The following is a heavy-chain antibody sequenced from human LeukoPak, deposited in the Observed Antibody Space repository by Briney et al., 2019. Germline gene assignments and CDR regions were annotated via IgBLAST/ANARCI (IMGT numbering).Heavy chain of an antibody. CDR2: IIPIFGTA. D-gene: IGHD5-18*01. CDR3: AKDRGIQLWFPGWVDY. Sequence: SVKVSCKASGGTFSSYAISWVRRAPGQEVEGMGGIIPIFGTANYAQKFQGRVTITADKSTSTAYMELSSLRAEATAVYYCAKDRGIQLWFPGWVDYWGQGTLVTVSS. V-gene: IGHV1-69*06. J-gene: IGHJ4*02. CDR1: GGTFSSYA.